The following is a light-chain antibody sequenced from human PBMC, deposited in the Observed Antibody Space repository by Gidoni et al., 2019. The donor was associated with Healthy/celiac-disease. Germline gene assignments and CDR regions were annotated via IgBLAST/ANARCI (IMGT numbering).Light chain of an antibody. Sequence: EIVMMQSPATLSVSPGERATLSCRASQSVSSNLAWYQQKPGQAPRLLIYGASTRATGIPARFSGSGSGTEFTLTISSLQSEDFVVYYCQQYNNWPPWTFGQGTEVEIK. CDR3: QQYNNWPPWT. CDR1: QSVSSN. J-gene: IGKJ1*01. CDR2: GAS. V-gene: IGKV3-15*01.